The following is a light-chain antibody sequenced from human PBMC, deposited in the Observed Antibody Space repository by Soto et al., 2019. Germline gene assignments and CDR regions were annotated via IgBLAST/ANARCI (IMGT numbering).Light chain of an antibody. V-gene: IGKV3-11*01. Sequence: EIVLTQSPGTLSLSPGERATLSCRASQSVSRYLAWYQQKPGQAPRLLIYDASNRATGIPARFSGSGSGTDFTLTITSLEPEDSAVYYCQQRDNWLTFGGGIKVDIK. CDR1: QSVSRY. CDR3: QQRDNWLT. J-gene: IGKJ4*01. CDR2: DAS.